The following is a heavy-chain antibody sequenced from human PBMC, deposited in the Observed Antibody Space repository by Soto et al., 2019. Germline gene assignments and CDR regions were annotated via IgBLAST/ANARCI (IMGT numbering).Heavy chain of an antibody. D-gene: IGHD2-15*01. V-gene: IGHV3-48*02. J-gene: IGHJ6*02. CDR3: ALGYCSGGSCYSAGYYYYGMDV. CDR1: GFTFSSYS. Sequence: GGSLRLSCAASGFTFSSYSMNWVRQAPGKGLEWDSYISSSSSTIYYADSVKGRFTISRDNAKNSLYLQMNSLRDEDTAVYYCALGYCSGGSCYSAGYYYYGMDVWGQGTTVTVSS. CDR2: ISSSSSTI.